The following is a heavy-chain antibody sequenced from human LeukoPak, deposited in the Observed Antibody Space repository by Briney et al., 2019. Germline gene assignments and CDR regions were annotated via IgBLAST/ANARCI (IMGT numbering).Heavy chain of an antibody. V-gene: IGHV1-2*02. CDR3: ARDNLVGASDY. CDR1: GYTFTGYY. J-gene: IGHJ4*02. CDR2: INPNSGGT. Sequence: ASVKVSCKASGYTFTGYYMHWVRQAPGQGLEWMGWINPNSGGTNYAQKFQGRVTMTSDTPISTAYMELSRLRSDDTAVYYCARDNLVGASDYWGQGTLVTVSS. D-gene: IGHD1-26*01.